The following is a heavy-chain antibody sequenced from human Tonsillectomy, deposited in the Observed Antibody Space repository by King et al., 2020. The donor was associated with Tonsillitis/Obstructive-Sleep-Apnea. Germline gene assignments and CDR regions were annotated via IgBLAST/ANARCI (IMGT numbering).Heavy chain of an antibody. CDR3: ARDKGKDV. Sequence: VQLVESGGGLVQPGDSLRLSCAASGFTFSTYWMTWVRQAPGKGLEWVANIKQDGGETYYVDSVKGRFTISRDNAKSSLYLQMDSLRAEDTAVYYCARDKGKDVWGRGATGPGSS. J-gene: IGHJ6*02. CDR2: IKQDGGET. V-gene: IGHV3-7*04. CDR1: GFTFSTYW.